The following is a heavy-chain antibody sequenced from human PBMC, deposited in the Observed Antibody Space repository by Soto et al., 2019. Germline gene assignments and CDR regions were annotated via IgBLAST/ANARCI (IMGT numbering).Heavy chain of an antibody. V-gene: IGHV3-74*01. J-gene: IGHJ6*01. CDR3: ARVRSCYSPRPNYYGMYF. CDR1: GFTFSSYW. Sequence: PGGSLRLSCAASGFTFSSYWMHWVRQAPGKGLVWVSRINSDGSSTSYADSVKGRFTISRDNAKNTLYLQMNSLRAEDTAVYYCARVRSCYSPRPNYYGMYFWGQGTTVPV. CDR2: INSDGSST. D-gene: IGHD3-10*01.